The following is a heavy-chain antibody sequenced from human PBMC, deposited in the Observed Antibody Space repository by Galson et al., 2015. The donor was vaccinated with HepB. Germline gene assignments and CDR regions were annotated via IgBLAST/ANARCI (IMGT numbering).Heavy chain of an antibody. J-gene: IGHJ4*02. CDR2: IIPIFGTA. V-gene: IGHV1-69*06. CDR3: ASRYYYDSSGYYAG. CDR1: GGTFSSYA. Sequence: SVKVSCKASGGTFSSYAISWVRQAPGQGLEWIGGIIPIFGTANYAQKFQGRVTITADKSTSTAYMELSSLRSEDTAVYYCASRYYYDSSGYYAGWGQGTLVTVSS. D-gene: IGHD3-22*01.